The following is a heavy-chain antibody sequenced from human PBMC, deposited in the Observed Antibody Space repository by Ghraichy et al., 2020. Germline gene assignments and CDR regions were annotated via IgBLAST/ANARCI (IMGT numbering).Heavy chain of an antibody. V-gene: IGHV4-34*01. Sequence: SETLSLTCAVYGGSFSGYYWSWIRQPPGKGLEWIGEINHSGSTNYNPSLKSRVTISVDTSKNQFSLKLSSVTAADTAVYYCARGYYDFWSGYSYYYYGMDVWGQGTTVTVSS. CDR1: GGSFSGYY. D-gene: IGHD3-3*01. J-gene: IGHJ6*02. CDR2: INHSGST. CDR3: ARGYYDFWSGYSYYYYGMDV.